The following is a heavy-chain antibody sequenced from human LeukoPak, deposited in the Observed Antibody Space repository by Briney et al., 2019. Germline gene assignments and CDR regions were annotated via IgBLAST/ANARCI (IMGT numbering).Heavy chain of an antibody. J-gene: IGHJ5*02. CDR1: GGSFSGYY. V-gene: IGHV4-34*01. CDR2: INHSGST. D-gene: IGHD6-13*01. CDR3: ARVGSSSWKGFDP. Sequence: PSETLSLTCAVYGGSFSGYYWSWIRQPPGKGLEWIGEINHSGSTNYNPSLKSRVTISVDTSKNQFSLKLSYVTAADTAVYYCARVGSSSWKGFDPWGQGTLVTVSS.